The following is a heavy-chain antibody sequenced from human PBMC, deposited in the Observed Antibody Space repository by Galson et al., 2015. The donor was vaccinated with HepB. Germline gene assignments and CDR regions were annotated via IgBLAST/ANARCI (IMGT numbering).Heavy chain of an antibody. D-gene: IGHD5-24*01. CDR1: GFTFSSYW. J-gene: IGHJ6*02. V-gene: IGHV3-74*01. CDR3: ARRDGYTGYYYGMDV. Sequence: SLRLSCAASGFTFSSYWMHWVRQAPGKGLVWVSRINSDGSSTSYADSVKGRFTISRDNAKNTLYLQMNSLRAEDTAVYYCARRDGYTGYYYGMDVWGQGTTVTVSS. CDR2: INSDGSST.